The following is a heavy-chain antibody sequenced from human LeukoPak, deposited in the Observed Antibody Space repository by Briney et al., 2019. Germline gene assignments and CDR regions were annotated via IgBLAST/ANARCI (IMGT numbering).Heavy chain of an antibody. CDR3: ARDGGYYYDSGTYYYY. CDR1: GYTFTSYD. Sequence: ASVKVSCKASGYTFTSYDINWVRQATGQGLEWMGWMNPNSGNTNYAQKLQGRVTMTTDTSTSTAYMELRSLRSDDTAVYYCARDGGYYYDSGTYYYYWGQGALVTVSS. D-gene: IGHD3-10*01. CDR2: MNPNSGNT. J-gene: IGHJ4*02. V-gene: IGHV1-18*01.